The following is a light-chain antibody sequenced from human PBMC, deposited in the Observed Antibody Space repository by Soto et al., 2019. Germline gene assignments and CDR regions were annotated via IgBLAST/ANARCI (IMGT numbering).Light chain of an antibody. Sequence: IKVTQWACSLFALVGVRVTITCRASQSISSYLNWYQQKPGKAPKLLIYAASSLQSGVPSRFSVSGSGTDITLTISGLQPEHIATYYRQQSHITRSTCGQGTRLEIK. CDR2: AAS. V-gene: IGKV1-39*01. CDR1: QSISSY. CDR3: QQSHITRST. J-gene: IGKJ5*01.